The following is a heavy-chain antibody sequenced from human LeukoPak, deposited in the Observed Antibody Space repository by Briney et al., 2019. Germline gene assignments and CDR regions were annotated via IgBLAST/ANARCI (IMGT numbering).Heavy chain of an antibody. CDR2: IYYSGST. CDR1: GGSISSYY. J-gene: IGHJ4*02. D-gene: IGHD6-25*01. CDR3: ARVLSPADTDY. Sequence: SETLSLTCTVSGGSISSYYWSWIRQPPGKGLEWIGYIYYSGSTNYNPSLKSRVTISVDTSKNQFSLELSSVTAADTAAYYCARVLSPADTDYWGQGTLVTVSS. V-gene: IGHV4-59*01.